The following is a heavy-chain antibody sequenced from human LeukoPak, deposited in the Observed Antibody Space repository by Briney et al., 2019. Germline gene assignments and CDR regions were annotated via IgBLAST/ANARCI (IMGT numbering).Heavy chain of an antibody. V-gene: IGHV3-15*01. CDR3: TTSGTYYDFWSGPMPFDY. Sequence: GGSLRLSCTASGFTFINYSMNWVRQAPGKGLEWVGRIKSKTDGGTTDYAAPVKGRFTISRDDSKNTLYLQMNSLKTEDTAVYYCTTSGTYYDFWSGPMPFDYWGQGTLVTVSS. J-gene: IGHJ4*02. CDR1: GFTFINYS. CDR2: IKSKTDGGTT. D-gene: IGHD3-3*01.